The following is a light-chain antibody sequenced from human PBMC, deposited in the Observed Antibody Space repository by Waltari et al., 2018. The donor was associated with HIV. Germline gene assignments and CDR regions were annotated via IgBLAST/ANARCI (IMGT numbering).Light chain of an antibody. CDR2: GKN. CDR1: SSNIGAGYA. J-gene: IGLJ3*02. CDR3: QSYDSSLSGWV. Sequence: QSVLTQPPSVSGAPGQRVTISCTGSSSNIGAGYAVHWYQQLPDTAPTLFFYGKNNRTSGGPDRYSGSKSGTSASLAITGLQAKDEAEYYCQSYDSSLSGWVFGGGTKLTVL. V-gene: IGLV1-40*01.